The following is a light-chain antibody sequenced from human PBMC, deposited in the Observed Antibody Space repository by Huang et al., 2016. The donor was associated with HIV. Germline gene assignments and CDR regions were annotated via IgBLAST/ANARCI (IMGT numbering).Light chain of an antibody. CDR1: QGVSSS. V-gene: IGKV3-15*01. CDR3: KQYNNWPRT. Sequence: EIVMTQSPATLSVSPGERATLSCRARQGVSSSFAWYQQKPGQAPRLLIYRASTRDTGIPAGFIGSGAGTEFTLTLSSLQSEEFAVYYCKQYNNWPRTFGEGTEEELK. CDR2: RAS. J-gene: IGKJ1*01.